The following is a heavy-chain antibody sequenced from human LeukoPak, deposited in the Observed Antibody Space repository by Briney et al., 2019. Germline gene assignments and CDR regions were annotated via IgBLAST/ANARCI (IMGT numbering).Heavy chain of an antibody. CDR2: IIPLVGRA. CDR1: GGTFTKYG. CDR3: AREAEYGDYLFDY. Sequence: ASVTVSCKASGGTFTKYGISWVGQAPGQGLEWMGGIIPLVGRANYAQRSQGRVMITADKSPSTAYMELSSPRSEDTAVYSCAREAEYGDYLFDYWGQGTLVTISS. V-gene: IGHV1-69*10. J-gene: IGHJ4*02. D-gene: IGHD4-17*01.